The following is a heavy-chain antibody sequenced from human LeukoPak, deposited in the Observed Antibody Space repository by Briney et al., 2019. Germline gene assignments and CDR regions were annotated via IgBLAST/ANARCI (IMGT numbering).Heavy chain of an antibody. D-gene: IGHD6-13*01. J-gene: IGHJ4*02. Sequence: ASVKVSCKASGYTFINYFMYWVRQAPGQGLESMGIINLSAGSINYAQKLQGKITVTRDLSTSTLYLELSSLTSEDTAVYYCARLARNAGPFDYWGQGTRVTVSS. CDR2: INLSAGSI. CDR1: GYTFINYF. V-gene: IGHV1-46*01. CDR3: ARLARNAGPFDY.